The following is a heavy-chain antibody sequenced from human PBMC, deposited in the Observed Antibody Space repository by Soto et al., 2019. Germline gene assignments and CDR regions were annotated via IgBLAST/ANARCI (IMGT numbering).Heavy chain of an antibody. CDR2: IYYSGNT. CDR3: ARDSPHRGETS. CDR1: GASISSGGYY. J-gene: IGHJ4*02. V-gene: IGHV4-31*03. Sequence: QVQLQESGPGLVKPSQTLSLTCTVSGASISSGGYYWSWIRQHPGKGLEWIGYIYYSGNTYYNPSLKSRVTISVDTSKNQFSLKLSSETAADTAVYYCARDSPHRGETSWGQGTLVTVSS. D-gene: IGHD4-17*01.